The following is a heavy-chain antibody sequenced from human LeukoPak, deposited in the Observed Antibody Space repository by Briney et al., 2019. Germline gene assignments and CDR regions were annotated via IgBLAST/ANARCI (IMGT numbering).Heavy chain of an antibody. CDR1: GVYITNGLYV. Sequence: PSQTLSLTCTVSGVYITNGLYVWDWIRQPAGKGLEWIGRIYSNGYTNYNRSLKSLFTISVDTSKNHFSLKLSSVTAADTAVYYCARTTEGYCRGRSCYSYYYYMDVWGKGTTVTVSS. V-gene: IGHV4-61*02. CDR3: ARTTEGYCRGRSCYSYYYYMDV. D-gene: IGHD2-15*01. J-gene: IGHJ6*03. CDR2: IYSNGYT.